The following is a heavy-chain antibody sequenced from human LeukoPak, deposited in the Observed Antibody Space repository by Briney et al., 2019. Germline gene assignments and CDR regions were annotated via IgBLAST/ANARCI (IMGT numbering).Heavy chain of an antibody. V-gene: IGHV4-61*02. J-gene: IGHJ2*01. D-gene: IGHD6-19*01. Sequence: SQTLSLTCTVSGGSISSGSYYWSWIRQPAGKGLEWIRRIYTSGSTNYNPSLKRRVTISVDTSKNQFSLKLSSVTAADTAVYYCARDRSKQWLSWYFDLWGRGTLVTVSS. CDR3: ARDRSKQWLSWYFDL. CDR2: IYTSGST. CDR1: GGSISSGSYY.